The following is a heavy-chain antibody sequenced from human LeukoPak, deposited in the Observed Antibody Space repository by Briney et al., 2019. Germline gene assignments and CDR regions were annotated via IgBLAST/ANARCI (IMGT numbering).Heavy chain of an antibody. CDR1: GFTFSSCA. Sequence: GGSLRLSCAASGFTFSSCAMSWVRQAPGKGLEWVSAISGSGGSTYYADSVKGRFTISRDNSKNTLYLQMNSLRAEDTAVYYCAKGGRLFAPSLTIQLRSEFDYWGQGTLVTVSS. CDR3: AKGGRLFAPSLTIQLRSEFDY. CDR2: ISGSGGST. V-gene: IGHV3-23*01. D-gene: IGHD5-18*01. J-gene: IGHJ4*02.